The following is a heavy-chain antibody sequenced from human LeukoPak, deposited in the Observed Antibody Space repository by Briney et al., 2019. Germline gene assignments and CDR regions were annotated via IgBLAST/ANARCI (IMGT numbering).Heavy chain of an antibody. Sequence: GASVKVSFKASGGTFSSYAISWVRQAPGQGLEWMGGIIPIFGTANYAQKFQGRVTITADESTSTAYMELSSLRSEDTAVYYCARAFNYYGSGSYFGYWGQGTLVTVSS. J-gene: IGHJ4*02. CDR1: GGTFSSYA. D-gene: IGHD3-10*01. V-gene: IGHV1-69*13. CDR2: IIPIFGTA. CDR3: ARAFNYYGSGSYFGY.